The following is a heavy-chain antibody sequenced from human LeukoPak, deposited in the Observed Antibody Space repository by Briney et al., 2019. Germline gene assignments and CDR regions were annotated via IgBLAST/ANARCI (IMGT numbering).Heavy chain of an antibody. Sequence: GGSLRLSCAASGFTFSNAWMTWVRQGPGKGLEWVGRIKSQTEGGTTDYAAPVKGRFTISRDDSKNTLYLQMNSLKTEGTAVYYCATTYYSDNSGPPWGQGTLVTVSS. V-gene: IGHV3-15*01. J-gene: IGHJ5*02. D-gene: IGHD3-22*01. CDR2: IKSQTEGGTT. CDR3: ATTYYSDNSGPP. CDR1: GFTFSNAW.